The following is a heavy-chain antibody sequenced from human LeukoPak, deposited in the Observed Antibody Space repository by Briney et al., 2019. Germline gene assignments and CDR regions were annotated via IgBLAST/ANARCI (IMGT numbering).Heavy chain of an antibody. V-gene: IGHV4-39*01. CDR2: IYYSGST. CDR3: ARQGLSYYGSRSYRFFDY. D-gene: IGHD3-10*01. Sequence: PSETLSLTCTVSGGSISSSSYYWGWIRQPPGKGLEWIGSIYYSGSTYYNPSLKSRVTISVDTSKNQFSLKLSSVTAADTAVYYCARQGLSYYGSRSYRFFDYWGQGTLVTVSS. J-gene: IGHJ4*02. CDR1: GGSISSSSYY.